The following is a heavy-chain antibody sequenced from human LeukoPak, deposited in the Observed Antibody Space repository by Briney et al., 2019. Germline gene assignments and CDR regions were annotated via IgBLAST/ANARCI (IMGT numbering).Heavy chain of an antibody. CDR3: VRGYNSPIY. V-gene: IGHV3-48*04. D-gene: IGHD2/OR15-2a*01. J-gene: IGHJ4*02. CDR2: SSYIDDTV. CDR1: GFTFSSYS. Sequence: GGPLTLSCAASGFTFSSYSMNWVRQAPGKGLEWVSYSSYIDDTVRYADSVKGRFTISRDNAKNSVYLQMNSLTAEDTAIYYCVRGYNSPIYWGQGTLVTVSS.